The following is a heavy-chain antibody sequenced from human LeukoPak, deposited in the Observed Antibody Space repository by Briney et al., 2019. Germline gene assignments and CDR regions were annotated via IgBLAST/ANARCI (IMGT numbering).Heavy chain of an antibody. CDR1: GFTFSSYS. Sequence: GSLRLSCAASGFTFSSYSMNWVRQAPGKGLEWVSSISSSSSYIYYADSVKGRFTISRDNTKNSLYLQMNSLRAEDTAVYYCATNPRLEWLPWGQGTLVTVSS. CDR3: ATNPRLEWLP. J-gene: IGHJ5*02. V-gene: IGHV3-21*01. D-gene: IGHD3-3*01. CDR2: ISSSSSYI.